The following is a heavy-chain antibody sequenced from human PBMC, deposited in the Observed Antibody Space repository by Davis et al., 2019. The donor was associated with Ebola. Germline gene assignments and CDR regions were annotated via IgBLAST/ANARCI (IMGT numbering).Heavy chain of an antibody. V-gene: IGHV3-74*01. CDR2: INSDGTSS. Sequence: GESLKISCKGSGYTFSSFWMNWVRQAPGKGLEWVSRINSDGTSSNYTDVVRGRFTVSRDNAKNSLYLQMNSLRAEDTALYYCAKDIRYNWNSFDDWGQGTLVTVSS. CDR3: AKDIRYNWNSFDD. CDR1: GYTFSSFW. J-gene: IGHJ4*02. D-gene: IGHD1-20*01.